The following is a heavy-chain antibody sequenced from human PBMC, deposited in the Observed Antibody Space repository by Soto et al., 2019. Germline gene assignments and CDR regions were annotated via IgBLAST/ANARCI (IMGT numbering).Heavy chain of an antibody. Sequence: PSETLSLTCAVYGGSFSGYYWSWIRQPPGKGLEWIGEINHSGSTNYNPSLKSRVTISVDTSKNQFSLKLSSVTAADTAVYYCARGQIYCSGGSCYSSVYYYYGMDVWGQGTTVTVSS. V-gene: IGHV4-34*01. J-gene: IGHJ6*02. CDR2: INHSGST. CDR3: ARGQIYCSGGSCYSSVYYYYGMDV. D-gene: IGHD2-15*01. CDR1: GGSFSGYY.